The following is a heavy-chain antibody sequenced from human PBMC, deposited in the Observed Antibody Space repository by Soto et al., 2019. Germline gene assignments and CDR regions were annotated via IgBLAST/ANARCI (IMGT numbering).Heavy chain of an antibody. V-gene: IGHV1-18*01. CDR2: ISTYNGNT. J-gene: IGHJ6*02. CDR3: CDWDYYYYGMDV. CDR1: GYTFTTYD. Sequence: EASVKVSCKASGYTFTTYDISWVRQAPGQGLEWMGRISTYNGNTNYPQSLQGRLTISRDNSKNTLYLQMNSLRAEDTAVYYCCDWDYYYYGMDVWGQGTTVTVSS. D-gene: IGHD3-9*01.